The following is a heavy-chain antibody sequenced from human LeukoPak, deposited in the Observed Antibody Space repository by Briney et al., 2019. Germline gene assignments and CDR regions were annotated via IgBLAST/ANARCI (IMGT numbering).Heavy chain of an antibody. J-gene: IGHJ4*02. V-gene: IGHV3-15*04. CDR3: TTGDPMVRGVLDY. D-gene: IGHD3-10*01. CDR1: GFTFSNAW. CDR2: IESKTDGGTT. Sequence: PGGSLRLSCAASGFTFSNAWMSWVRQAPGKGLEWVGRIESKTDGGTTDYAAPVKGRFTISRDDSKNTLYLQMNSLKTEDTAVYYCTTGDPMVRGVLDYWGQGTLVTVSS.